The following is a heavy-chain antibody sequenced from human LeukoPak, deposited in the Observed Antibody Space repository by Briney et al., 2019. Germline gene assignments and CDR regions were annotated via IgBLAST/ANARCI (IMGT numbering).Heavy chain of an antibody. J-gene: IGHJ4*02. CDR3: AGRTDYYDSSGYQY. Sequence: KPSETLSLTCTVSGGSIRSYNWSWIRQPPGKGLEWFGYIYYSGSTNYNPSLKSRVTISVDTSKNQFSLKLSSVTAADTAVYYCAGRTDYYDSSGYQYWGQGTLVTVSS. D-gene: IGHD3-22*01. CDR1: GGSIRSYN. CDR2: IYYSGST. V-gene: IGHV4-59*01.